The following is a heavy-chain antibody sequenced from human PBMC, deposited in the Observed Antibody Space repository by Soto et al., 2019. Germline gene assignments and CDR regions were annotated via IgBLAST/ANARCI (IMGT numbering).Heavy chain of an antibody. CDR2: ISYDGSKK. CDR3: AKDPRGGGYEGETHYYYYYGMDV. Sequence: GGSLRLSCAASGFTFSSYGMHWVRQAPGKGLEWVAVISYDGSKKYYVDSVKGRFTISRDNSKNTLYLQMNSLRPEDTAVYYCAKDPRGGGYEGETHYYYYYGMDVWGQGTTVTVSS. J-gene: IGHJ6*02. CDR1: GFTFSSYG. V-gene: IGHV3-30*18. D-gene: IGHD5-12*01.